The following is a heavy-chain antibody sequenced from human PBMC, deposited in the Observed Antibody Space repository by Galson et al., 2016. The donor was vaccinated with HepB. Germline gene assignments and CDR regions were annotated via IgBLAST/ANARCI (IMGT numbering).Heavy chain of an antibody. J-gene: IGHJ5*02. V-gene: IGHV3-33*06. CDR2: IWYDGSSK. Sequence: SLRLSCAASGFTFSSYGMHWVRQAPGKGLEWVAVIWYDGSSKYYADSVKGRFIISRDNSKNTLYLQMNSLRGEDTGVYYCAKGGYYYESSGYHAWGQGTLVTVSS. CDR3: AKGGYYYESSGYHA. CDR1: GFTFSSYG. D-gene: IGHD3-22*01.